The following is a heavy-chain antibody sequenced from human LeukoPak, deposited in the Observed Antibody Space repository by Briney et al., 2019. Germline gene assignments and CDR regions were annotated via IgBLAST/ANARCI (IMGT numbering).Heavy chain of an antibody. D-gene: IGHD2-2*01. CDR2: INHSGST. CDR1: GGSFSGYY. CDR3: ARGHCSSTSCYVDY. V-gene: IGHV4-34*01. Sequence: PSETLSLTCAVYGGSFSGYYWSWLRQPPGKGLEWIGEINHSGSTNYNPSLKSRVTISVDTSKNQFSLKLSSVTAADTAVYYCARGHCSSTSCYVDYWGQGTLVTVSS. J-gene: IGHJ4*02.